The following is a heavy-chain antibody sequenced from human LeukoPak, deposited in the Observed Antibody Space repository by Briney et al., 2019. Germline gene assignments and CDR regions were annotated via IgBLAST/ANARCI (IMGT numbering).Heavy chain of an antibody. CDR1: GFTFRSYW. V-gene: IGHV3-74*01. Sequence: GGSLRLSCAVYGFTFRSYWMHWVRQAPGKGLEWVSRINSDASDTNYANSVRGRFTISRDNAMNRLYLQMNSLRAEDTAMYYCARSYYDSSGYYYGDAFHIWGQGTMVTVSS. D-gene: IGHD3-22*01. CDR3: ARSYYDSSGYYYGDAFHI. CDR2: INSDASDT. J-gene: IGHJ3*02.